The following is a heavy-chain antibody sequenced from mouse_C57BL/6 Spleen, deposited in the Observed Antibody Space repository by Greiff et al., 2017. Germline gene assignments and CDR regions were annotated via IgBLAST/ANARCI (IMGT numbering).Heavy chain of an antibody. D-gene: IGHD1-1*01. CDR3: ARREFIEYYFDY. V-gene: IGHV1-55*01. J-gene: IGHJ2*01. Sequence: QVQLQQPGAELVKPGASVKMSCKASGYTFTSYWITWVKQRPGQGLEWIGDIYPGSGSTNYNEKFKSKATLTVDTSSSTAYMQLSSLTSEDSAVYYCARREFIEYYFDYWGQGTTLTVSS. CDR1: GYTFTSYW. CDR2: IYPGSGST.